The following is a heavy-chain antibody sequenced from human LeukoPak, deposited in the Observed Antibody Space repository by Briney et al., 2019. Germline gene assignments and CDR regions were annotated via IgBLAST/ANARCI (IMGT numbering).Heavy chain of an antibody. CDR3: AKDRDYYDSWYYFDY. CDR1: GFTFSSYG. D-gene: IGHD3-22*01. J-gene: IGHJ4*02. CDR2: IRYDGSNK. Sequence: GGSLRLSCAASGFTFSSYGMHWVRQAPGKGLEWVAFIRYDGSNKYYADSVKGRFTISRDNSKNTLYLQMNSLRAEDTAVYYCAKDRDYYDSWYYFDYWGQGTLVTVSS. V-gene: IGHV3-30*02.